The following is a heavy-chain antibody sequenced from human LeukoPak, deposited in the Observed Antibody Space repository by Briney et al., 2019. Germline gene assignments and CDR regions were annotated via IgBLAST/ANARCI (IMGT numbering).Heavy chain of an antibody. CDR2: INHSGST. J-gene: IGHJ4*02. Sequence: PSETLSLTCAVYGGPFSGYYWSWIRQPPGKGLEWIGEINHSGSTNYNPSLKSRVTISVDTSKNQFSLKLSSVTAADTAVYYCARGAPPYYYDSSGYYPRHPFDYWGQGTLVTVSS. CDR1: GGPFSGYY. D-gene: IGHD3-22*01. CDR3: ARGAPPYYYDSSGYYPRHPFDY. V-gene: IGHV4-34*01.